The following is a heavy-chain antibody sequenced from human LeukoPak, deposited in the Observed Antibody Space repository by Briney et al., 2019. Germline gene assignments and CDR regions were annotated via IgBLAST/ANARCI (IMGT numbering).Heavy chain of an antibody. J-gene: IGHJ4*02. V-gene: IGHV1-3*01. Sequence: ASVKVSCKASGYTFTSYAMHWVRQAPGQRLEWMGWINAGNGNTKYSQKFQGRVTITRDTSASTAYMELSSLRSEDTAVYYCARDLGRIVAAALPDYWGQGTLVTVSS. CDR2: INAGNGNT. CDR3: ARDLGRIVAAALPDY. D-gene: IGHD6-13*01. CDR1: GYTFTSYA.